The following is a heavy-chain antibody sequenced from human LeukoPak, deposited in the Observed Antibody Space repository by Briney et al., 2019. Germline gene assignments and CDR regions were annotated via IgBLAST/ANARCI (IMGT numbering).Heavy chain of an antibody. Sequence: GGSLRLSCAASGFTFSSYNMNWVRQAPGKGLEWVSFISSSSSYIYYADSVKGRCTISRDNAKNSLYLQMNSLRAEDTAVYYRARGSQDYYGSGSYPDYWGQGTLVTVSS. D-gene: IGHD3-10*01. J-gene: IGHJ4*02. CDR2: ISSSSSYI. CDR3: ARGSQDYYGSGSYPDY. V-gene: IGHV3-21*01. CDR1: GFTFSSYN.